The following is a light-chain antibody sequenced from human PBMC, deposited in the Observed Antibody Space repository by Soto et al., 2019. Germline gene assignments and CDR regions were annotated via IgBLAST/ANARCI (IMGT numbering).Light chain of an antibody. Sequence: DIVLTQSPATLSLSPGERSTLSCRASQSVRNSLLAWYQQKPGQPPRLLIYDASIRATATPDRFSGSGSGTDFTLTISRLEPEDFAVYYCHQYDSAAQTFGQGTKVDIK. CDR3: HQYDSAAQT. CDR2: DAS. V-gene: IGKV3-20*01. J-gene: IGKJ1*01. CDR1: QSVRNSL.